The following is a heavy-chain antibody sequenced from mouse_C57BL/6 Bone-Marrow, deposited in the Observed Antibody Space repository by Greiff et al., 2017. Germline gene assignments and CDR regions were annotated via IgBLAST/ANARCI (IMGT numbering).Heavy chain of an antibody. CDR3: ARIGYGSRAWFAY. CDR2: INPSSGYT. D-gene: IGHD1-1*01. V-gene: IGHV1-7*01. J-gene: IGHJ3*01. CDR1: GYTFTSYW. Sequence: QVQLQQSGAELAKPGASVKLSCKASGYTFTSYWMHWVKQRPGQGLEWIGYINPSSGYTKYNQKFKDKATLTADKSSSTAYTQLSSLTYEDSAVYYCARIGYGSRAWFAYWGQGTLVTVSA.